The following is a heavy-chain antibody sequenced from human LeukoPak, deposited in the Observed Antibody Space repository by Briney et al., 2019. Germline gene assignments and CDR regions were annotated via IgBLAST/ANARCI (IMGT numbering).Heavy chain of an antibody. CDR2: ISYDGSNK. Sequence: GGSLRLSCAASGFTFSSYAMHWVRQAPGKGLEWVAVISYDGSNKYYADSVKGRFTISRDNSKNTLYLQMNSLRAEDTAVYYCAKDSLLWFGEFPDWGQGTLVTVSS. J-gene: IGHJ4*02. V-gene: IGHV3-30-3*01. CDR1: GFTFSSYA. D-gene: IGHD3-10*01. CDR3: AKDSLLWFGEFPD.